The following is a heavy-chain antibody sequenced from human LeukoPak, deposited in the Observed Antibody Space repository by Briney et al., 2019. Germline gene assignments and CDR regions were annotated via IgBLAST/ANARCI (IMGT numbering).Heavy chain of an antibody. CDR1: GYTFTSYD. D-gene: IGHD3-3*01. V-gene: IGHV1-8*03. CDR2: MNPNSGNT. J-gene: IGHJ6*03. Sequence: GASVKVSCKASGYTFTSYDINWVRQATAQGLEWMGWMNPNSGNTGYAQKFQGRVTITRNTSISTAYMELSSLRSEDTAVYYCARGASGDFWSGYYFGYYYYYMDVWGKGTTVTVSS. CDR3: ARGASGDFWSGYYFGYYYYYMDV.